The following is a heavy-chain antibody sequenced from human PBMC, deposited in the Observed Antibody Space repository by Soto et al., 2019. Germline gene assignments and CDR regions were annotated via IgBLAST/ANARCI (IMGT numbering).Heavy chain of an antibody. D-gene: IGHD1-7*01. J-gene: IGHJ6*02. Sequence: SETLCLTCTGSGGSISRYYWSWIRQPPGKGLEWIGYIYYSGSTNYNPSLKSRVTISVDTSKNQFSLNLRSVTAADTAVYYCARVMGDWWNYYYRYRLSFWAQRTTVPVSS. V-gene: IGHV4-59*01. CDR2: IYYSGST. CDR1: GGSISRYY. CDR3: ARVMGDWWNYYYRYRLSF.